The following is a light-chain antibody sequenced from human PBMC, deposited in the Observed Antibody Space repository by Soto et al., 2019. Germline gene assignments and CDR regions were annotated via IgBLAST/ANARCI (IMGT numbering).Light chain of an antibody. CDR3: QQYATSPALS. Sequence: EIVLTQSPGTLSLSPGERATLSCRASQSVTSNYLAWYQQKPGQAHILLIYGASSRATGIHDRFSGSGSGTDFTLTISRLEPADFAVYYCQQYATSPALSFGGGTKVEIK. CDR2: GAS. CDR1: QSVTSNY. V-gene: IGKV3-20*01. J-gene: IGKJ4*01.